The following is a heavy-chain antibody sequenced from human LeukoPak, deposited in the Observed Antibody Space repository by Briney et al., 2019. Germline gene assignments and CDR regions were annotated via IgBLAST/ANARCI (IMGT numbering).Heavy chain of an antibody. D-gene: IGHD2-2*01. V-gene: IGHV1-2*02. J-gene: IGHJ6*03. CDR2: INPNSGGT. CDR3: ARDQYQLPTTYYYYYMDV. Sequence: AASVKVSCKASGYTFTGYYMHWVRQAPGQGLEWMGWINPNSGGTNYAQKFQGRVTMTRDTSISTAYMELSRLRSDDTAVYYCARDQYQLPTTYYYYYMDVWGKGTTVTVSS. CDR1: GYTFTGYY.